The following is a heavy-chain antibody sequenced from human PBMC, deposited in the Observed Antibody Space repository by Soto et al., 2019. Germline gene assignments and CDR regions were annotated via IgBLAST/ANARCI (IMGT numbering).Heavy chain of an antibody. CDR3: ARTLGRCTNGVCYPYYHYYGMDV. CDR1: GGSISSYY. CDR2: IYYSGST. J-gene: IGHJ6*02. V-gene: IGHV4-59*01. D-gene: IGHD2-8*01. Sequence: KPSETLSLTCTVSGGSISSYYWSWIRQPPGKGLEWIGYIYYSGSTNYNPSLKSRVTISVDTSKNQFSLKLSSVTAADTAVYYCARTLGRCTNGVCYPYYHYYGMDVWGQGTMVTVSS.